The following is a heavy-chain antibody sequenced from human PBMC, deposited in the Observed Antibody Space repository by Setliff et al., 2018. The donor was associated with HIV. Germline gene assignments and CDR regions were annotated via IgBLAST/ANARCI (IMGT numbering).Heavy chain of an antibody. CDR1: GFTVSSHY. V-gene: IGHV3-66*02. CDR2: IYSDGST. CDR3: ARVRLYSSALDY. D-gene: IGHD3-22*01. Sequence: GGSLRLSCAAPGFTVSSHYMSWVRQAPGKGLEWVSTIYSDGSTYHADSVKGRFTLSRDTSKNTLSLQMNSLRPEDTAVFYCARVRLYSSALDYWGQGTLVTVSS. J-gene: IGHJ4*02.